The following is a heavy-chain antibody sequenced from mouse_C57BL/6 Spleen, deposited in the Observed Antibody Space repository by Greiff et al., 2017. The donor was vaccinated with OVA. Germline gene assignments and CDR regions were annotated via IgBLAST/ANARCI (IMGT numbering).Heavy chain of an antibody. J-gene: IGHJ2*01. Sequence: QVQLKQPGAELVMPGASVKLSCKASGYTFTSYWMHWVKQRPGQGLEWIGEIDPSDSYTNYNQKFKGKSTLTVDKSSSTAYMQLSSLTSEDSAVYYCARGNYGSYVDYWGQGTTLTVSS. CDR3: ARGNYGSYVDY. CDR1: GYTFTSYW. D-gene: IGHD2-1*01. V-gene: IGHV1-69*01. CDR2: IDPSDSYT.